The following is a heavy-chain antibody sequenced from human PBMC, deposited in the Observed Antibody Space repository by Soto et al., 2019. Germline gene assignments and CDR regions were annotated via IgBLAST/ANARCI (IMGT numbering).Heavy chain of an antibody. J-gene: IGHJ4*02. CDR1: GYTFTSYA. CDR3: ATTIVVVTALDS. Sequence: QVQLVQSGAEEKKPGASVKVSCKASGYTFTSYAMHWVRQAPGQRLEWMGWINAGNGNTKYSQKFQGRVTITRDTSASTAYMELSSLRSEHTAVYYCATTIVVVTALDSWGQATLVTVSS. CDR2: INAGNGNT. D-gene: IGHD2-21*02. V-gene: IGHV1-3*05.